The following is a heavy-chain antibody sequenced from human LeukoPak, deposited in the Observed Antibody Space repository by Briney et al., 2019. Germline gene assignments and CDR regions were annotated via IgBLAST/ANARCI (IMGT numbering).Heavy chain of an antibody. D-gene: IGHD1-26*01. CDR3: VRGGSYTFDP. J-gene: IGHJ5*02. CDR2: IKEDGSEK. CDR1: GFTFSHYW. Sequence: PGRSLRLPCSVFGFTFSHYWTTWVRDAPGKGLEWVASIKEDGSEKSYVDSVKGRLTISRHNAKHSLYREMNSVGGQDAAVYLCVRGGSYTFDPWGQGILVSVSS. V-gene: IGHV3-7*01.